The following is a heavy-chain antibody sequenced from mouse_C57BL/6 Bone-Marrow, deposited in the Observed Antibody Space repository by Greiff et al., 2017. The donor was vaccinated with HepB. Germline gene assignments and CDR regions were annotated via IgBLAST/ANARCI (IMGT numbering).Heavy chain of an antibody. CDR3: ARPVITTVVAPRFDY. D-gene: IGHD1-1*01. V-gene: IGHV5-2*01. CDR2: INNDGGST. Sequence: EVKLVESGGGLVQPGESLKLSCESNEYEFPSHDMSWVRKTPEKRLELVAAINNDGGSTYYPDTLERRSIISRDNTKKTLYLQMSSLRSEDTALYYCARPVITTVVAPRFDYWGQGTTLTVSS. CDR1: EYEFPSHD. J-gene: IGHJ2*01.